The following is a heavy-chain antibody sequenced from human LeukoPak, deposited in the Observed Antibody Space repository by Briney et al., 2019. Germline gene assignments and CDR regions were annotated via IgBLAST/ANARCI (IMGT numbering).Heavy chain of an antibody. CDR1: GGSISASN. CDR2: IYTSGSN. J-gene: IGHJ6*02. V-gene: IGHV4-59*01. CDR3: ARDPALYCSSTSCRREGMDV. D-gene: IGHD2-2*01. Sequence: PPEALCLTRTDPGGSISASNGSSIRQPPRKGLEWIGAIYTSGSNNYNPSLKSRVTISVDTSKNQFSLKLSSVTAADTAVYYCARDPALYCSSTSCRREGMDVWGQGTTVTVSS.